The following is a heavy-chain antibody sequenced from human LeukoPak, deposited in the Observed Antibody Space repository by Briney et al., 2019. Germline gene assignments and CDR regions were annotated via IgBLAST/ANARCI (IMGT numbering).Heavy chain of an antibody. Sequence: GGSLRLSCAASGFTFSSYAMSWVRQAPGKGLEWVSGISGSGGSTYYADSVKGRLTISRDNSKNTLYLQMNSLRAEDTAVYYCAKDLGGQYGLDYFDYWGQGTLVTVSS. CDR3: AKDLGGQYGLDYFDY. D-gene: IGHD3-16*01. CDR1: GFTFSSYA. J-gene: IGHJ4*02. V-gene: IGHV3-23*01. CDR2: ISGSGGST.